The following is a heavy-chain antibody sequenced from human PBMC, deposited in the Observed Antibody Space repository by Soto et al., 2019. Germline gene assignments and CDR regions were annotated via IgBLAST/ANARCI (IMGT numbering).Heavy chain of an antibody. CDR1: GGSFSGYY. D-gene: IGHD4-17*01. CDR3: AGGHDSGHLDY. Sequence: SETLSLTCAVYGGSFSGYYWSWIRQPPGKGLEWIGEINHSGSTNYNPSLKSRVTISVDTSKNQFSLKLSSVTAADTAVYYCAGGHDSGHLDYLGQASLVTVSS. V-gene: IGHV4-34*01. J-gene: IGHJ4*02. CDR2: INHSGST.